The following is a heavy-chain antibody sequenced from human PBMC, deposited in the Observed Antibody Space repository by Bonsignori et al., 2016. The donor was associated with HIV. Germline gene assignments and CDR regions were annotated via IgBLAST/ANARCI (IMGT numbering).Heavy chain of an antibody. V-gene: IGHV4-59*01. CDR2: IYYSGST. CDR3: ATTQAGWFGAEFVY. D-gene: IGHD3-10*01. Sequence: WIRQPPGKGLEWIGYIYYSGSTNYNPSLKSRVTISVDTSKNQFSLKLSSVTAADTAVYYCATTQAGWFGAEFVYWGQGTLVTVSS. J-gene: IGHJ4*02.